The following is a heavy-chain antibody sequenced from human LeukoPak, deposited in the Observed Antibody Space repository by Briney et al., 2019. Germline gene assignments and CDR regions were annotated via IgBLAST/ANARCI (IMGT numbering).Heavy chain of an antibody. CDR3: ARVSLVRGAPDYYFNY. Sequence: SETLSLTCTVSGDSISNYYWSWIRQPAGKGLEWIGRIYTSGSTNYNPSLKSRVTMSVDTSKNQFSLKLSSVTAADTAVYYCARVSLVRGAPDYYFNYWGQGTLVTVSS. J-gene: IGHJ4*02. CDR2: IYTSGST. V-gene: IGHV4-4*07. CDR1: GDSISNYY. D-gene: IGHD3-10*01.